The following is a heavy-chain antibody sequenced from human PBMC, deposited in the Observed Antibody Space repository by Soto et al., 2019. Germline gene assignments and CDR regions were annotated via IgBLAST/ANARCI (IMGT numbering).Heavy chain of an antibody. J-gene: IGHJ4*02. CDR2: VFYSGST. Sequence: PSETLSLTCTFSVGSIGSSHYWGWIRQPPGKGLEWIGSVFYSGSTYYNPSFKSRVTISVDTSKKQFSLRVTSVTATDTAVYYCARHYNNGAFFEYWGQGTLDTVSS. D-gene: IGHD1-20*01. V-gene: IGHV4-39*01. CDR3: ARHYNNGAFFEY. CDR1: VGSIGSSHY.